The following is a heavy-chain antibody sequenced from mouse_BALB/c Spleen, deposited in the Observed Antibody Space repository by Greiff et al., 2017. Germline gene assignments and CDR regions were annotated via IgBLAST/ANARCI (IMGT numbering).Heavy chain of an antibody. V-gene: IGHV5-17*02. D-gene: IGHD1-2*01. J-gene: IGHJ2*01. CDR2: ISSGSSTI. Sequence: EVKLMESGGGLVQPGGSRKLSCAASGFTFRSFGMHWVRQAPEKGLEWVAYISSGSSTIYYADTVKGRFTISRDNPKNTLFLQMTSLRSEDTAMYYCARSHYYGPLDYWGQGTTLTVSS. CDR3: ARSHYYGPLDY. CDR1: GFTFRSFG.